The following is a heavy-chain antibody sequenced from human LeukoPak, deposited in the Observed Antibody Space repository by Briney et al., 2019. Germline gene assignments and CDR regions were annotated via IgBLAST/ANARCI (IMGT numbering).Heavy chain of an antibody. D-gene: IGHD3/OR15-3a*01. V-gene: IGHV3-7*03. Sequence: GGSLRLSCVASGFTFGKYWMSWVRQAPGKGLEWVANIKLDGSEKNYVDSVKGRFTISRDNTKNSLYLKMNSLRAEDTAVFYCARDQYDTWSRRGNFDSWGQGTLVIVSS. CDR2: IKLDGSEK. J-gene: IGHJ4*02. CDR3: ARDQYDTWSRRGNFDS. CDR1: GFTFGKYW.